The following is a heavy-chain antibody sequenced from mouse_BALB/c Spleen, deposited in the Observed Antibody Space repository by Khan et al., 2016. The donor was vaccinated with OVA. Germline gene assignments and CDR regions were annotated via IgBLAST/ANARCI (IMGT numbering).Heavy chain of an antibody. D-gene: IGHD2-1*01. CDR3: VTIYNGNYHLAWFSY. V-gene: IGHV3-2*02. CDR1: GYSITSDYA. J-gene: IGHJ3*01. Sequence: EVKLEESGPGLVKPSQSLSLTCTVTGYSITSDYAWNWIRQFPGNKLEWMGYISYSGSTCYNPSLTSRISITRATSTIQFFLQLTSVTTEAPAKYYCVTIYNGNYHLAWFSYWGQGTLVTVSA. CDR2: ISYSGST.